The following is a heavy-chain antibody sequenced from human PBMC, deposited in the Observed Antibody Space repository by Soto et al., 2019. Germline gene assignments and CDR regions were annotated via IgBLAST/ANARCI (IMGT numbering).Heavy chain of an antibody. V-gene: IGHV5-10-1*01. CDR2: IDPSDSYT. J-gene: IGHJ4*02. D-gene: IGHD1-26*01. CDR1: GYSFTSYW. Sequence: GESLKISCKGSGYSFTSYWISWVRQMPGKGLEWMGRIDPSDSYTNYSPSFQGHVTISADKSISTAYLQWSSLKASDTAMYYCARHEVPLLGATTTLAPEFDYWGQGTLVTVSS. CDR3: ARHEVPLLGATTTLAPEFDY.